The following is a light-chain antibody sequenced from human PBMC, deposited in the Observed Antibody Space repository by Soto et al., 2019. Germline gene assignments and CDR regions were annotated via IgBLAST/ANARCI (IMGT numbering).Light chain of an antibody. Sequence: QSVLTQPPSASGTPGQRVTISCSGGSSNIGSNYLYWYQQFPGTAPKLLIYRNDERPSGVPDRFSGSKSGTSASLAISGLRSEDEADYFCAAWDDSLSGPLFGGGTKLTVL. V-gene: IGLV1-47*01. CDR2: RND. CDR1: SSNIGSNY. J-gene: IGLJ2*01. CDR3: AAWDDSLSGPL.